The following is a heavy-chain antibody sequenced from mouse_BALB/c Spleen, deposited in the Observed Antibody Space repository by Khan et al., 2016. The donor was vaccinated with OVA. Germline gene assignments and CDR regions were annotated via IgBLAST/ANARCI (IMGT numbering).Heavy chain of an antibody. V-gene: IGHV8-12*01. J-gene: IGHJ4*01. Sequence: QVTLKESGPGILQPSQTLSLTCSFSGFSLSTSGMGVNWIRQPSGKGLEWLAHIYWDDDKRYNPSLKSRLKISQDNSSNQVFLKITSVDTADTATYYCALMDGNDYYSMDYWGQGTSVTVSS. CDR1: GFSLSTSGMG. CDR2: IYWDDDK. CDR3: ALMDGNDYYSMDY. D-gene: IGHD2-3*01.